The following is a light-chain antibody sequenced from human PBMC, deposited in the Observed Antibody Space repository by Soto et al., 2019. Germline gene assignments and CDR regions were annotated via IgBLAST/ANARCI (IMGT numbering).Light chain of an antibody. CDR3: GSYRGDRTQV. J-gene: IGLJ2*01. CDR1: SSDVGGYNS. V-gene: IGLV2-14*01. Sequence: SALTQPASVSGSPGQSITISCTGTSSDVGGYNSVSWYQQHPGKAPKLMIYEGSKRPSGVSNRFSGSKSGNTASLTISGLQAEDEADYYCGSYRGDRTQVFGGGTKVTVL. CDR2: EGS.